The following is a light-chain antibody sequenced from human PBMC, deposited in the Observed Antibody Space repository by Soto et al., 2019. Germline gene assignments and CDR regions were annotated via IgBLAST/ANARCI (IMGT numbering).Light chain of an antibody. V-gene: IGLV2-11*01. J-gene: IGLJ2*01. Sequence: QSVLTQPRSVSGSPGQSVTVSCTGTSSDVGGYHYVSWYQHHPGKAPKIIIYDVNKRPSGVPDRFSGSKSGNTASLTISGLQTDDEADYYCCSYAGSYTLVFGGGTKLTVL. CDR3: CSYAGSYTLV. CDR1: SSDVGGYHY. CDR2: DVN.